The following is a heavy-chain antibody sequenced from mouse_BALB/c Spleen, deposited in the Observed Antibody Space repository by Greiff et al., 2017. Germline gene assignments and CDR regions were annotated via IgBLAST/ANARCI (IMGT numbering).Heavy chain of an antibody. CDR3: AKYGNPYFDY. CDR1: GYTFTSYW. Sequence: VQLQQSGAELAKPGASVKMSCKASGYTFTSYWMHWVKQRPGQGLEWIGYINPSTGYTEYNQKFKDKATLTADKSSSTAYMQLSSLTSEDSAVYYCAKYGNPYFDYWGQGTTLTVSS. D-gene: IGHD2-10*02. CDR2: INPSTGYT. J-gene: IGHJ2*01. V-gene: IGHV1-7*01.